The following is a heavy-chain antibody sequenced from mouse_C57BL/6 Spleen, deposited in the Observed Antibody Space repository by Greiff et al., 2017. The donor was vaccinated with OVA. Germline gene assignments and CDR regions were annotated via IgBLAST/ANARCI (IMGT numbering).Heavy chain of an antibody. CDR1: GFSLTSYG. D-gene: IGHD1-1*01. Sequence: VKVVESGPGLVQPSQSLSITCTVSGFSLTSYGVHLVRQSPGKGLEWLGVIWSGGSTDYNAAFISRLSISKDNSKSQVFFKMNSLQADDTAIYYCAREGITTVVASPYWYFDVWGTGTTVTVSS. J-gene: IGHJ1*03. V-gene: IGHV2-2*01. CDR3: AREGITTVVASPYWYFDV. CDR2: IWSGGST.